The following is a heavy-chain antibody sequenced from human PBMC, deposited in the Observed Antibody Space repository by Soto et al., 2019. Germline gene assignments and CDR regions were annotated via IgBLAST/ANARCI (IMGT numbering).Heavy chain of an antibody. CDR3: AREDAFNVAFDF. D-gene: IGHD2-2*01. V-gene: IGHV4-30-2*06. CDR1: GGSISSGGYS. CDR2: IYPGGNT. J-gene: IGHJ4*02. Sequence: SETLSLTCTVSGGSISSGGYSWTWIRQSPGRGLEWIGYIYPGGNTNYNPSLKSRVTMSIERSRSQISLKLTSVTAADTAVYYCAREDAFNVAFDFWGQGAQVTVSS.